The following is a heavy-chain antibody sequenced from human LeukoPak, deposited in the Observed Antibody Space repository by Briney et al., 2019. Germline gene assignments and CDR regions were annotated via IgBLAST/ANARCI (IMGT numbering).Heavy chain of an antibody. CDR2: INHSGST. Sequence: SETLSLTCAVYGGSFSGYYWSWIRQPPGKGLEWIGEINHSGSTNYNPSLKSRVTISVDTSKNQFSLKLSSVTAADTAVYYCARLHYDFWSGQNWFDPWGQGTLVTVSS. D-gene: IGHD3-3*01. V-gene: IGHV4-34*01. CDR3: ARLHYDFWSGQNWFDP. J-gene: IGHJ5*02. CDR1: GGSFSGYY.